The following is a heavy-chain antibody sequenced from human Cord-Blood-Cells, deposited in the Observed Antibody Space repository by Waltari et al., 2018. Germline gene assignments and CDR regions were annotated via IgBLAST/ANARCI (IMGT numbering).Heavy chain of an antibody. J-gene: IGHJ2*01. V-gene: IGHV5-51*01. Sequence: EVQLVQSGAEVKKPGESLKISCKGSGYSFTSSWNGWVRQMPGKGLEWMGIIYPGDSYTRYSPPFQGLCTISADKSISTAYLQWSSLKASDTAMYFCASRIGYCSSTSCYKGWYFDLWGRGTLVTVSS. D-gene: IGHD2-2*02. CDR3: ASRIGYCSSTSCYKGWYFDL. CDR2: IYPGDSYT. CDR1: GYSFTSSW.